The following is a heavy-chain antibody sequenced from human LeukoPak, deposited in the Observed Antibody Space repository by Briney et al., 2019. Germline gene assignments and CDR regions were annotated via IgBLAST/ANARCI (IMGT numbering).Heavy chain of an antibody. CDR2: IFYSGST. CDR1: SGSISTSNYY. CDR3: AKSNSYGLIDI. J-gene: IGHJ3*02. D-gene: IGHD3-16*01. Sequence: PSEALSLTCTVSSGSISTSNYYWGWVRQPPGKALEWIGNIFYSGSTYYSPSLKSRVTISLDTSRNQFSLKLNSVTAADTAVYYCAKSNSYGLIDIWGQGTVVTVSS. V-gene: IGHV4-39*07.